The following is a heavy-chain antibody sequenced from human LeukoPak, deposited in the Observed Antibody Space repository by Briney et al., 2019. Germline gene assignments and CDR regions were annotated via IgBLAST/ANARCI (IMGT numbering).Heavy chain of an antibody. CDR3: AKGWMFGELLNC. V-gene: IGHV3-23*01. CDR1: GFTFSSYA. Sequence: GGSLRLSCAASGFTFSSYAMSWVRQAPGKGLEWVSAISGSGGSTYYADSVKGRFTISRDNYKNTLYLQMNSLRAEDTAVYHCAKGWMFGELLNCWGQGTLVTVSS. CDR2: ISGSGGST. J-gene: IGHJ4*02. D-gene: IGHD3-10*02.